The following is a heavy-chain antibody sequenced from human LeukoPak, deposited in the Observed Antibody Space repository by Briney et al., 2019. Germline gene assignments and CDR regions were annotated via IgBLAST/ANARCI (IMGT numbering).Heavy chain of an antibody. CDR3: ARVRSITGGYQRYFDL. D-gene: IGHD3-22*01. V-gene: IGHV4-4*02. J-gene: IGHJ2*01. Sequence: SETLSLTCAVSGGSISSSNWWSWLCQPPGKGLEWLGETYHTGSTNYNPSLDSRVTISIDKSKNQFSLKRSSVTAADTAVYYCARVRSITGGYQRYFDLWGRGTQVTVSS. CDR1: GGSISSSNW. CDR2: TYHTGST.